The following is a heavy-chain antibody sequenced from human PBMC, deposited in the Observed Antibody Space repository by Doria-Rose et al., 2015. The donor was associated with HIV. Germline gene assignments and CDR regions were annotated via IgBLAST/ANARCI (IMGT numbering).Heavy chain of an antibody. CDR2: IFSDDES. CDR1: GVSLSSPGMG. V-gene: IGHV2-26*01. Sequence: QVTLKESGPVLVKPTETLTLTCTVSGVSLSSPGMGVSWIRQPPGKALEWLANIFSDDESSYKSSLKSRLTISRCTSNSQVVLTMTDMDPVYTATYYCARIKSSRWYHKYYFDFWGQGTLVIVSA. CDR3: ARIKSSRWYHKYYFDF. D-gene: IGHD6-13*01. J-gene: IGHJ4*02.